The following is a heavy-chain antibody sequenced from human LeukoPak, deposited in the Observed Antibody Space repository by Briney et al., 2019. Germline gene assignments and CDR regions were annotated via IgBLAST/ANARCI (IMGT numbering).Heavy chain of an antibody. CDR3: AREGGLGASYNYARCL. Sequence: SETQSLSCTVSGGSINTYIQCSLRQPAGKGLEWIGRIYTSGSTNYNPSLKSRVTMSVDKSKTQFSLKLSPATAADTAGYYCAREGGLGASYNYARCLWGQGTTVTVSS. CDR2: IYTSGST. V-gene: IGHV4-4*07. D-gene: IGHD4/OR15-4a*01. CDR1: GGSINTYI. J-gene: IGHJ6*02.